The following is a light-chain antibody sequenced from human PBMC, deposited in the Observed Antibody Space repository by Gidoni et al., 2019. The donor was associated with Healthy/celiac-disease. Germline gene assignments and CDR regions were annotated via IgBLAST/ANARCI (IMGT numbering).Light chain of an antibody. CDR2: GAS. V-gene: IGKV3-20*01. J-gene: IGKJ4*01. CDR3: QHFGN. Sequence: VLTQSPGTLPLSPGQSATLSYRASQSISSSQLPWYQQKPGQAPRPLMYGASSRATGIPDRFSGSGSGTDFTLTISRLEPEDFAVYYCQHFGNFGGGTKVE. CDR1: QSISSSQ.